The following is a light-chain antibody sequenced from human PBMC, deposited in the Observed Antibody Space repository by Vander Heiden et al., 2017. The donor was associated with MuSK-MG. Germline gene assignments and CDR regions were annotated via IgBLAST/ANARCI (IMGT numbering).Light chain of an antibody. CDR3: QQYNDWPLT. CDR2: GAS. J-gene: IGKJ4*01. CDR1: QSISSN. V-gene: IGKV3-15*01. Sequence: EIVMTQSPATLSVSPGEKATLSCRASQSISSNLAWYQQKPGQAPRLLIYGASTRATGFPARFSGSGSGTEFTLTISSLQSEDFAVYYCQQYNDWPLTFGGWTKVEIK.